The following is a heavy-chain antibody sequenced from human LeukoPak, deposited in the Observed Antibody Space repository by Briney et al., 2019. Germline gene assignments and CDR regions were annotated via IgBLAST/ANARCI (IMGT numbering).Heavy chain of an antibody. CDR2: IYYSGST. V-gene: IGHV4-59*01. CDR3: AREISTNDAFDI. D-gene: IGHD2-2*01. Sequence: PSEALSLTCTVSGGSISSYYWSWIRQPPGKGLEWIGYIYYSGSTNYNPSLKSRVTISVDTSKNQFSLKLSSVTAADTAVYYCAREISTNDAFDIWGQGTMVTVSS. J-gene: IGHJ3*02. CDR1: GGSISSYY.